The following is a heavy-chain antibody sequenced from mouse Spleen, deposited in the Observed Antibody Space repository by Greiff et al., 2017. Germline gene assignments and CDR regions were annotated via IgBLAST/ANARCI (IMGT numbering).Heavy chain of an antibody. D-gene: IGHD2-13*01. CDR2: INSNGGST. V-gene: IGHV5-6-2*01. CDR3: ARHVDSYWYFDV. J-gene: IGHJ1*01. CDR1: GFTFSSYA. Sequence: EVMLVESGGGLVKPGGSLKLSCAASGFTFSSYAMSWVRQTPEKRLEWVAAINSNGGSTYYPDTVKDRFTISRDNAKNTLYLQMSSLRSEDTALYYCARHVDSYWYFDVWGAGTTVTVSS.